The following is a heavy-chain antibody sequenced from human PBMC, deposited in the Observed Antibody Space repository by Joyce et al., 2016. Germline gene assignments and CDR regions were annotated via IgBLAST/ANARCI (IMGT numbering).Heavy chain of an antibody. V-gene: IGHV4-34*01. CDR3: ARVSYGDYRFDY. CDR1: GGSFSGYY. D-gene: IGHD4-17*01. Sequence: QVQLQQWGAGLLKPSETLSLTCAVYGGSFSGYYWSWIRQPPGKGLEWIGEINHSGSNNYNPSLKSRVTISVDTSKNQFSLKLSAVTAADTAVYYCARVSYGDYRFDYWGQGTLVTVSS. J-gene: IGHJ4*02. CDR2: INHSGSN.